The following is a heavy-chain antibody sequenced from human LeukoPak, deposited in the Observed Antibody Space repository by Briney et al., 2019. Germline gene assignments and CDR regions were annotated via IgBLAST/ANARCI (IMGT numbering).Heavy chain of an antibody. CDR2: ISYDGSNK. CDR3: VKTSGSSWYTFDY. J-gene: IGHJ4*02. D-gene: IGHD6-13*01. CDR1: GFTFSSYG. Sequence: PGGSLRLSCAASGFTFSSYGIHWVRQAPGKGLEWVAFISYDGSNKYYADSVKGRFTISRDNSNSTLYLQMNSLRAEDTAVYYCVKTSGSSWYTFDYWGQGTLVTVSS. V-gene: IGHV3-30*18.